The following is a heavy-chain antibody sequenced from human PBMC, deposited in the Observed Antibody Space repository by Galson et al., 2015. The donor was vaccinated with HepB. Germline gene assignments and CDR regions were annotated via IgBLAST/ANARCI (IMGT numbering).Heavy chain of an antibody. CDR1: GFTFSSYS. Sequence: SLRLSCAASGFTFSSYSMNWVRQAPGKGLEWVSSISSSSSYIYYADSVKGRFTISRDNAKNSLYLQMNSLRAEDTAVYYCAREPGYSGYDADAFDIWGQGTMVTVSS. D-gene: IGHD5-12*01. CDR2: ISSSSSYI. J-gene: IGHJ3*02. CDR3: AREPGYSGYDADAFDI. V-gene: IGHV3-21*01.